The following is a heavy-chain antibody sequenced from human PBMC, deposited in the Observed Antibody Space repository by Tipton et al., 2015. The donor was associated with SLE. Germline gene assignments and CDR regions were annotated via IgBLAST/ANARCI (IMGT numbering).Heavy chain of an antibody. V-gene: IGHV4-34*01. CDR3: ARDLGYFDWFHDAFDI. D-gene: IGHD3-9*01. CDR1: GGSFSGYY. CDR2: INHSGST. Sequence: TLSLTCAVYGGSFSGYYWSWIRQPPGKGLEWIGEINHSGSTNYNPSLKSVVTISVDTSKNQFSLKLSSVTAADTAVYYCARDLGYFDWFHDAFDIWGQGTMVTVSS. J-gene: IGHJ3*02.